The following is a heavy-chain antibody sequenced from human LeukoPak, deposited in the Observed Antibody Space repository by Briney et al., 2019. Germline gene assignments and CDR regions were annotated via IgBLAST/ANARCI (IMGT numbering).Heavy chain of an antibody. CDR1: GGSISSYY. V-gene: IGHV4-4*07. CDR3: ARGLGYCSSTSCSPTTYYYYYMDV. D-gene: IGHD2-2*01. CDR2: IYTSGST. Sequence: SETLSLTCTVSGGSISSYYWSWIRQPAGKGLEWIGRIYTSGSTNYNPSLKSRVTMSVDTSKNQFSLKLSSVTAADTAVYYCARGLGYCSSTSCSPTTYYYYYMDVWGKGTTVTVSS. J-gene: IGHJ6*03.